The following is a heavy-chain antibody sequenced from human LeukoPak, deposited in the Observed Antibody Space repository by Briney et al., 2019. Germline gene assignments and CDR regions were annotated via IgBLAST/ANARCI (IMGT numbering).Heavy chain of an antibody. V-gene: IGHV4-34*01. CDR1: GGSFGGYY. D-gene: IGHD5-18*01. CDR2: INHSGST. J-gene: IGHJ5*02. Sequence: SETLFLTCAVYGGSFGGYYWSWIRQPPGKGLEWIGEINHSGSTNYNPSLKSRVTISVDTSKNQFSLKLSSVTAADTAVYYCARGRGYSYGYSWFDPWGQGTLVTVSS. CDR3: ARGRGYSYGYSWFDP.